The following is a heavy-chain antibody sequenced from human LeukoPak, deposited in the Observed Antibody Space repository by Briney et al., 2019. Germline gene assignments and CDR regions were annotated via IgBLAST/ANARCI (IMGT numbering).Heavy chain of an antibody. Sequence: PSETLSLTCTVSGGSISSSSYYWGWIRQPPGKGLEWIGSIYYSGSTYYNPSLKSRVTISVDTSKNQFSLKLSSVTAADTAVYYCARRCRYYYDSSGYYCYWGQGTLVTVSS. CDR2: IYYSGST. CDR3: ARRCRYYYDSSGYYCY. V-gene: IGHV4-39*01. J-gene: IGHJ4*02. D-gene: IGHD3-22*01. CDR1: GGSISSSSYY.